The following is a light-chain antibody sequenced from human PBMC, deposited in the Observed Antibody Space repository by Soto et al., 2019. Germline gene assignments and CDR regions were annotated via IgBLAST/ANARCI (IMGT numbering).Light chain of an antibody. CDR1: HSVSSIY. Sequence: EIVLTQSPGTLSLSPGERATLSCRASHSVSSIYLAWYQQKPGQAPRLLIYGASSRATGIRDRFSGSGSGTDFTITISRLEPEDFAVYYCQQYGSSPPITFGQGTRLEIK. CDR2: GAS. CDR3: QQYGSSPPIT. J-gene: IGKJ5*01. V-gene: IGKV3-20*01.